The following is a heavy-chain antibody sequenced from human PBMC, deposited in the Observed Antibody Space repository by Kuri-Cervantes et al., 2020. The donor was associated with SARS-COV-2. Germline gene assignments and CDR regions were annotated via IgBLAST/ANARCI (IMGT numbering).Heavy chain of an antibody. Sequence: SQTLSLTCAVYGGSFSGYYWSWIRQPPGKGLEWIGEINHSGSTNYNPSLKSRVTISVDTSKNPFSLKLCSVTAADTAVYYCARWDGRAARLVYWGHGTLVTVSS. CDR3: ARWDGRAARLVY. CDR1: GGSFSGYY. J-gene: IGHJ4*01. V-gene: IGHV4-34*01. D-gene: IGHD6-6*01. CDR2: INHSGST.